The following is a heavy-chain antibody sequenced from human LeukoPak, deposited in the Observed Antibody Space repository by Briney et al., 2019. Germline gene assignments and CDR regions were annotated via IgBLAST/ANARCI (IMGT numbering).Heavy chain of an antibody. J-gene: IGHJ3*02. CDR3: ASIVVVTAADPSDAFDI. CDR2: YTSVTP. D-gene: IGHD2-21*02. Sequence: YTSVTPNYPPSLKSRVTMSVDTSKNQFSLKLSSVTAADTAVYYCASIVVVTAADPSDAFDIWGQGTMVTVSS. V-gene: IGHV4-4*07.